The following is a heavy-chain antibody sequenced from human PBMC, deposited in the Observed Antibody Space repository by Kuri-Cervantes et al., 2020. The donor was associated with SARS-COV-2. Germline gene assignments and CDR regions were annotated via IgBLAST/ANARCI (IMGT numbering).Heavy chain of an antibody. CDR2: INSDGSST. CDR3: AKDVGYFGGMDV. J-gene: IGHJ6*02. CDR1: GFTFSSYW. V-gene: IGHV3-74*01. D-gene: IGHD3-9*01. Sequence: GESLKISCAASGFTFSSYWMHWVRQAPGKGLVWVSRINSDGSSTSYADSVKGRFTISRDNAKNTLYLQMNSLRAEDTAVYYCAKDVGYFGGMDVWGQGTTVTVSS.